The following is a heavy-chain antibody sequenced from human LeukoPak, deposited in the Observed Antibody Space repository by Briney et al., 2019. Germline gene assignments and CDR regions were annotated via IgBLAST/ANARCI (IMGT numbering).Heavy chain of an antibody. J-gene: IGHJ6*02. V-gene: IGHV4-30-2*01. CDR2: IYHSGST. CDR1: GGSISSGGYS. CDR3: ARDRPANWRYYYYGMDV. D-gene: IGHD7-27*01. Sequence: PSQTLSLTCAVSGGSISSGGYSWSWIRQPPGKGLEWIGYIYHSGSTYYNPSLKSRVTISVDTSKNQFSLKLSSVTAADTAVYYCARDRPANWRYYYYGMDVWGQGTTVTVSS.